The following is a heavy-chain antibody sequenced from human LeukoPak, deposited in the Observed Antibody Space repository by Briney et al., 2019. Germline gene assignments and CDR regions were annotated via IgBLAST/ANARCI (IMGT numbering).Heavy chain of an antibody. CDR3: ARESGYCCGGSCGGWFDP. CDR1: GYTFTGYY. J-gene: IGHJ5*02. CDR2: INPNSGGT. V-gene: IGHV1-2*02. D-gene: IGHD2-15*01. Sequence: ASVKVSCKASGYTFTGYYMHWVRQAPGQGLEWMGWINPNSGGTNYAQKFQGRVTMTRDTSISTAYMELSRLRSDDTAVYYCARESGYCCGGSCGGWFDPWGQGTLVTVSS.